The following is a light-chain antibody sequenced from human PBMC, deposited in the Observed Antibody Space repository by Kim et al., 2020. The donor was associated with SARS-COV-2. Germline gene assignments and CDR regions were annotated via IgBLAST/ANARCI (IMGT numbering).Light chain of an antibody. V-gene: IGKV3-15*01. Sequence: SPGERATLSCRASQSVSSNLAWYQQKPGQAPRLLIYGASTRATGIPARFSGSGSGTEFTLTISSLQSEDFVVYYCQQYNNWPTWTFGQGTKVDIK. J-gene: IGKJ1*01. CDR2: GAS. CDR1: QSVSSN. CDR3: QQYNNWPTWT.